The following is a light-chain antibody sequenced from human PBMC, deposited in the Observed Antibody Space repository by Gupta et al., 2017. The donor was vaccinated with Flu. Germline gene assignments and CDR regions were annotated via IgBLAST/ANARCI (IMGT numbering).Light chain of an antibody. CDR2: DNN. CDR1: NSNIGNNY. CDR3: GTWDSSLSAGV. V-gene: IGLV1-51*01. Sequence: VSAAPGQKVTISCSGSNSNIGNNYVSWYQHLPGTAPKLLIYDNNKRPSGIPDRFSGSKSGTSATLGITGLQTGDEADYYCGTWDSSLSAGVLGGETKLTVL. J-gene: IGLJ2*01.